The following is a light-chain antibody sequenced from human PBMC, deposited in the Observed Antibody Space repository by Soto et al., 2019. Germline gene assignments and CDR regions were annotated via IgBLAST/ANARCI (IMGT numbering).Light chain of an antibody. V-gene: IGKV3-15*01. CDR3: QQYNNWPRP. CDR1: QSVSSN. J-gene: IGKJ1*01. Sequence: EIVMTQSPATLSVSPGERATLSCRASQSVSSNLAWYQQKPGQAPRLLIYGTSTRATGIPARFSGSGSGTEFSLTINSLQSEDFAVYYCQQYNNWPRPFGQGTKVDI. CDR2: GTS.